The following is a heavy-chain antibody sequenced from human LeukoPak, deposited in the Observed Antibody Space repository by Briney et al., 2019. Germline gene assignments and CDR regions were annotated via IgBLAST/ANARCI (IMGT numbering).Heavy chain of an antibody. CDR3: ARGEQTQGVVVTAILFDP. J-gene: IGHJ5*02. D-gene: IGHD2-21*02. V-gene: IGHV4-39*07. CDR2: IYFSGNT. Sequence: SETLSLTCTVSGGSISSSSYYWGWIRQPPGKGLEWIGGIYFSGNTYYKPSLKSRVTISLDTSKNQFSLKLSSVTAADTAVYYCARGEQTQGVVVTAILFDPWGQGSLVTVSS. CDR1: GGSISSSSYY.